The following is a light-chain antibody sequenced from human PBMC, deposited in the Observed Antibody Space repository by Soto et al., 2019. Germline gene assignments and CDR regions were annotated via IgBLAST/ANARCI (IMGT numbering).Light chain of an antibody. V-gene: IGKV1-39*01. CDR2: AAS. J-gene: IGKJ1*01. Sequence: DIQMTQSPSSLSASVGDRVTIACRASQSINTFLNWYEVKPGKAPKLLIYAASSLQSGVPSRFSGSGSGTDSPLTISSLQPEDFATYYCQQSYSIPWTFGQGTKVEIK. CDR1: QSINTF. CDR3: QQSYSIPWT.